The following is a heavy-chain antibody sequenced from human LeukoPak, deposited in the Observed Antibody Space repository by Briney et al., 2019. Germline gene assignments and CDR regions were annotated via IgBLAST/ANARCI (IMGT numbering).Heavy chain of an antibody. CDR3: AAHVLERGY. D-gene: IGHD5-24*01. V-gene: IGHV1-46*01. J-gene: IGHJ4*02. CDR2: INPSGGST. Sequence: GASVKVSCKASGYTFTSYYILWVRQAPGQGLEWMGFINPSGGSTSYPQMFQGRVTMTRDTSTSTVYMELSSLRSEDTAVYYCAAHVLERGYWGQGTLVTVSS. CDR1: GYTFTSYY.